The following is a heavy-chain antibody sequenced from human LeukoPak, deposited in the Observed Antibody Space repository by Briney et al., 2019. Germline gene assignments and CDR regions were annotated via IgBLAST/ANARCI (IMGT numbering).Heavy chain of an antibody. J-gene: IGHJ3*02. CDR3: ARGRTSDAFDI. V-gene: IGHV1-18*01. Sequence: ASVKVSCKASGYTFTSYGISWVRQAPGQGLEWMGWISAYNGNTNYAQKLQGRVTMTRNTSISTAYMELSSLRSEDTAVYYCARGRTSDAFDIWGQGTMVTVSS. CDR2: ISAYNGNT. D-gene: IGHD1-7*01. CDR1: GYTFTSYG.